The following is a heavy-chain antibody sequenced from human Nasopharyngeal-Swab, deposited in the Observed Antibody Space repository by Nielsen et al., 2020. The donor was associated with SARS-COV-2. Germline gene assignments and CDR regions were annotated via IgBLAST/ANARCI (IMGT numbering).Heavy chain of an antibody. J-gene: IGHJ4*02. CDR3: AKDGSGSYYFDY. Sequence: SLKISCAASGFTFDDYAMHWVRQAPGKGLEWVSGISWNSGSIGYADPVKGRFAISRDNAKNSLYLQMNSLRAEDTALYYCAKDGSGSYYFDYWGQGTLVTVSS. CDR2: ISWNSGSI. D-gene: IGHD1-26*01. V-gene: IGHV3-9*01. CDR1: GFTFDDYA.